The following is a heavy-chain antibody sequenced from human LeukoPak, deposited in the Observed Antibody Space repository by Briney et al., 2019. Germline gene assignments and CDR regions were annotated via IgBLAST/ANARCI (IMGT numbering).Heavy chain of an antibody. V-gene: IGHV3-21*01. CDR3: TSYRYSGSYGIDY. D-gene: IGHD1-26*01. CDR2: ISSTSNYI. J-gene: IGHJ4*02. Sequence: GGSQRLFCAASGFTFSSYSMNWVRQAPGKGLEWVSSISSTSNYIYYADSVTGRFTISRDNAKNSLYLQMNSLRAEDTAVYYCTSYRYSGSYGIDYWGQGTLVTVSS. CDR1: GFTFSSYS.